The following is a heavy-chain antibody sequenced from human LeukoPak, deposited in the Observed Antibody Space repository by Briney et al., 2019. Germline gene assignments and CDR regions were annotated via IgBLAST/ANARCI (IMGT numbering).Heavy chain of an antibody. CDR3: ARDRSGYYYDSSGYPVLFDY. V-gene: IGHV3-11*01. CDR1: GFTFSDYY. D-gene: IGHD3-22*01. Sequence: PGGSLRLSCAASGFTFSDYYMSWIRQAPGKGLEWVSYISSSGSTIYYADSVKGRFTISRGNAKNSLYLQMNSLRAEDTAVYYCARDRSGYYYDSSGYPVLFDYWGQGTLVTVSS. CDR2: ISSSGSTI. J-gene: IGHJ4*02.